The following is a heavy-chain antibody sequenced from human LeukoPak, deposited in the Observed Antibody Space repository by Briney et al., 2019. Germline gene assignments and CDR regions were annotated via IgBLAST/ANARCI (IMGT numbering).Heavy chain of an antibody. CDR2: ISSSGGTT. D-gene: IGHD3-22*01. Sequence: GSLRLSCAASGFTFSSYAMTWVRQAPGKGLEWVSGISSSGGTTYHADSVKGRSTISRDNSKNTLYLQMNSLRAEDTAVYYCVRKASYYDSSEDGYFDLWGRGTLVTVSS. CDR3: VRKASYYDSSEDGYFDL. J-gene: IGHJ2*01. CDR1: GFTFSSYA. V-gene: IGHV3-23*01.